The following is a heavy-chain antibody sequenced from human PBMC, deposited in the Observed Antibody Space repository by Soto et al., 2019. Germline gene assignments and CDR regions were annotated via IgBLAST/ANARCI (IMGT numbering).Heavy chain of an antibody. V-gene: IGHV1-3*01. CDR3: AREMYNWNYGRGCYYYYGMDV. D-gene: IGHD1-7*01. CDR1: GYTFTSYA. CDR2: INAGNGNT. Sequence: ASVKVSCKASGYTFTSYAMHWVRQAPGQRLEWMGWINAGNGNTKYSQKFQGRVTITADESTSTAYMELSSLRSEDTAVYYCAREMYNWNYGRGCYYYYGMDVWGQGTTVTVSS. J-gene: IGHJ6*02.